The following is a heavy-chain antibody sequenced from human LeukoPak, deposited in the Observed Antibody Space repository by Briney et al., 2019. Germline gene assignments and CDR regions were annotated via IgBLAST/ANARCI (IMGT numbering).Heavy chain of an antibody. J-gene: IGHJ4*02. D-gene: IGHD6-13*01. V-gene: IGHV3-33*01. CDR2: IWYDGSNK. Sequence: GGSLRLSCAASGFTFSSHGMHGVRQAPGKGLEGVAVIWYDGSNKYYADSVKGRFTISRDNSKNTLYLQMNSLRAEDTAVYYCARDQGSGSSWYEVPGYWGQGTLVTVSS. CDR1: GFTFSSHG. CDR3: ARDQGSGSSWYEVPGY.